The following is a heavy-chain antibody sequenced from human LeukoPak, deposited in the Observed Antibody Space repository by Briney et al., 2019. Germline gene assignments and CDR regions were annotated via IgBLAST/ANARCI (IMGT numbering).Heavy chain of an antibody. CDR1: GGSFSGYY. V-gene: IGHV4-34*01. CDR2: INHSGST. J-gene: IGHJ4*02. D-gene: IGHD5-12*01. Sequence: PSETLSLTCAVYGGSFSGYYWSWIRQPPGKGLEWIGEINHSGSTNYNPSLKSRVTISVDTSKNQFSLKLSSVTAADTAVYYCARRKVATTDFDYWGQGTLVTVSS. CDR3: ARRKVATTDFDY.